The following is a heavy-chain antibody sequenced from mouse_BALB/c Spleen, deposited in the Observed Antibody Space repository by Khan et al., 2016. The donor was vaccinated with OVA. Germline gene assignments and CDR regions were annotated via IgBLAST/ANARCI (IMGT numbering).Heavy chain of an antibody. D-gene: IGHD3-3*01. J-gene: IGHJ3*01. CDR3: VRGDSNNTNVFGY. V-gene: IGHV1-76*01. CDR1: GYIFTSYW. CDR2: FYPGTGSI. Sequence: VQLKESGAELVRPGASVKLSCKTSGYIFTSYWIHWVKQRSGQGLEWIARFYPGTGSIHYSEKFMGKVTLTADKSSSTAYMQLSCLKSEDYAVSCCVRGDSNNTNVFGYWGEWTLVTVTA.